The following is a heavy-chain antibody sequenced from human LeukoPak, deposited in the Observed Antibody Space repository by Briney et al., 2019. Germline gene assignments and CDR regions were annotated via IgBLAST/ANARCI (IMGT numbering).Heavy chain of an antibody. CDR2: ISSSGTTI. V-gene: IGHV3-11*01. Sequence: PGGSLRLSCAASGFTFSDYYMSWIRQAPGKGLEWVSYISSSGTTIYFADSVKGRFTISRDNAKNSLYLQMNSLRAEDTAVYYCARAGVGATRVFDYWGQGTLVTVSS. J-gene: IGHJ4*02. CDR3: ARAGVGATRVFDY. D-gene: IGHD1-26*01. CDR1: GFTFSDYY.